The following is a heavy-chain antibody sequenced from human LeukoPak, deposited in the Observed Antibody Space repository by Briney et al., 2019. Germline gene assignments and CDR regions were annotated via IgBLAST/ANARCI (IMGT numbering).Heavy chain of an antibody. J-gene: IGHJ6*02. CDR2: ISAYNGNT. CDR1: GYTFTSYG. D-gene: IGHD3-22*01. V-gene: IGHV1-18*01. Sequence: ASVKVSCKASGYTFTSYGISWVRQAPGQGLEWMGWISAYNGNTNYAQKLQGRVTMTTDTSTSTAYMELRSLRSDDTAVYYCARVRYYDSSGYPEDVWGQGTTVTVSS. CDR3: ARVRYYDSSGYPEDV.